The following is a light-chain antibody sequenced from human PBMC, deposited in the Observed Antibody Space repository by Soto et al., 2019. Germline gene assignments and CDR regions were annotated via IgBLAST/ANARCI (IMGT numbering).Light chain of an antibody. Sequence: EIVLTQSPATLSLSPGERATLSCRTSQSVTTNFDWYQQKPGQAPRLLIYDISNRATGIPDRFSGSGSGTDFTLTIRSLEPEDFAVYYCQQRATWPPLITVGPGTKVEIK. J-gene: IGKJ3*01. V-gene: IGKV3-11*01. CDR3: QQRATWPPLIT. CDR2: DIS. CDR1: QSVTTN.